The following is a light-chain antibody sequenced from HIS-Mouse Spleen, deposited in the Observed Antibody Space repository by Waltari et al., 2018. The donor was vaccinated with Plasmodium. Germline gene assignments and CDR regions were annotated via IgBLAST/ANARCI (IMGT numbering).Light chain of an antibody. CDR2: EDS. CDR1: ALPNKY. V-gene: IGLV3-10*01. J-gene: IGLJ3*02. Sequence: SYELTQPPSVSVSPGQTARIPGSGNALPNKYAYWYQQKSGQAPVLVIYEDSKRPSGIPERFSGSSSGTMATLTISGAQVEDEADYYCYSTDSSGNHRVFGGGTKLTVL. CDR3: YSTDSSGNHRV.